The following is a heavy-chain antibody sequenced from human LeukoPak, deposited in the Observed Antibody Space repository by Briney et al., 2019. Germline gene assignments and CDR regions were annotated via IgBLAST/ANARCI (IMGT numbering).Heavy chain of an antibody. V-gene: IGHV4-39*01. CDR1: GVSTSSSNSY. D-gene: IGHD3/OR15-3a*01. J-gene: IGHJ4*02. Sequence: PSETLSLTCTVSGVSTSSSNSYWGWIRHPPGKRLEWIGSIYYSGNTYYNASLKSQVSISIDTSQNQFSLRLTSVTAADTAVYYCARQTGSRLFILPGGQGTLVTVSS. CDR2: IYYSGNT. CDR3: ARQTGSRLFILP.